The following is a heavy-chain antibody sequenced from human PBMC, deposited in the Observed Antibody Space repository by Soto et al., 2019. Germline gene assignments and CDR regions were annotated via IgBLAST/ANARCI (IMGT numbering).Heavy chain of an antibody. Sequence: QVQLVQSGAEVRKPGSSVKVSCKASGSTFSSYTVNWVRQAPGQGLEWIGRIIPILGITNYARRFQGRVTSTADRSTNTADMELTSLTSEDTAVYYCARRRYCGADCYSKFYYGMDVW. CDR1: GSTFSSYT. J-gene: IGHJ6*01. CDR3: ARRRYCGADCYSKFYYGMDV. V-gene: IGHV1-69*02. CDR2: IIPILGIT. D-gene: IGHD2-21*02.